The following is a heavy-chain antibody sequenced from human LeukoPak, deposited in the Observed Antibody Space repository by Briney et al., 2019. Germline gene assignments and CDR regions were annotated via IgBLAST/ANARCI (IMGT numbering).Heavy chain of an antibody. CDR3: ASARPYYYDSSGYYYDGAFDI. D-gene: IGHD3-22*01. Sequence: SETLSLTCTVSGGSISSYYWSWVRQPPGKGLEWIGYIYYSGSTKYNPSLKRRVTISVDTSKDQFSLKLSSGTAADTAVYYCASARPYYYDSSGYYYDGAFDIWGQGTMVTVSS. CDR1: GGSISSYY. CDR2: IYYSGST. V-gene: IGHV4-59*01. J-gene: IGHJ3*02.